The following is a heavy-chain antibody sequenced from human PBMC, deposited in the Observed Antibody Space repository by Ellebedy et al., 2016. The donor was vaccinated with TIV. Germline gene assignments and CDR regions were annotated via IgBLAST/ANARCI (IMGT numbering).Heavy chain of an antibody. CDR2: IKQDGSEK. Sequence: GGSLRLXCAASGFTFSSYWMSWVRQAPGKGLEWVANIKQDGSEKYYADSVKGRFTISRDNSKNTLYLQMNSLRAEDTAVYYCAKDHGAWRAVAALGVWGQGTLVTVSS. CDR1: GFTFSSYW. J-gene: IGHJ4*02. D-gene: IGHD6-19*01. V-gene: IGHV3-7*01. CDR3: AKDHGAWRAVAALGV.